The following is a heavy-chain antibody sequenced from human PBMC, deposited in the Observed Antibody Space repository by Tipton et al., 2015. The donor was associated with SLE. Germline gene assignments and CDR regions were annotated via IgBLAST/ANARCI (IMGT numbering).Heavy chain of an antibody. CDR1: GGSISSSSYY. CDR2: IYYSGGT. Sequence: TLSLTCTVSGGSISSSSYYWGWIRQPPGKGLEWIGSIYYSGGTYYNPSPKSRVTISVDTSKNQFSLKLSSVTAADTAVYYCARLSSSWYKAFDPWGQGTLVTVSS. J-gene: IGHJ5*02. V-gene: IGHV4-39*01. D-gene: IGHD6-13*01. CDR3: ARLSSSWYKAFDP.